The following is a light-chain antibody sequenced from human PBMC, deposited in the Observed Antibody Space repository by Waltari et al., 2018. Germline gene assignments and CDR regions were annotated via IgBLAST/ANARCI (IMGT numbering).Light chain of an antibody. CDR1: RGHNHYA. CDR2: VNSDGSH. J-gene: IGLJ1*01. Sequence: QLVLTQSPSASASLGALAKVTCTLSRGHNHYAIPGPPPQPEKGPRYLMKVNSDGSHIKGDGIPDRFSGSSSGADRYLTISSLQSEDEADYYCQTWGTDIYVFGTGTKVTVL. CDR3: QTWGTDIYV. V-gene: IGLV4-69*01.